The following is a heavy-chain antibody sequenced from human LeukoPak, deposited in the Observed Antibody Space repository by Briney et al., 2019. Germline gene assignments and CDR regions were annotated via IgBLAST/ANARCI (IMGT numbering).Heavy chain of an antibody. CDR2: INSNGSAT. V-gene: IGHV3-74*01. CDR3: ARGNKWSFDS. D-gene: IGHD2-15*01. CDR1: GFTXSTYL. J-gene: IGHJ4*02. Sequence: PGGSLRLSCVASGFTXSTYLMHXVXXXPGXGLVWVSRINSNGSATSYADSVMVRFTISRDSAKNTLYLKLNSLRPEDTAVYYCARGNKWSFDSWGQGALVTVSS.